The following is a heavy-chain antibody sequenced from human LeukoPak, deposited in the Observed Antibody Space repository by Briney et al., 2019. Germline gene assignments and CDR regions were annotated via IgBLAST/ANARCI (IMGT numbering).Heavy chain of an antibody. J-gene: IGHJ6*04. Sequence: GGSLRLSCAASGFTFSSYAMHWVRQAPGKGLEWVAVISYDGSNKYYADSVKGRFTISRGNSKNTLYLQMNSLRAEDTAVYYCARVAVTIYYYYYGMDVWGKGTTVTVSS. V-gene: IGHV3-30*04. D-gene: IGHD6-19*01. CDR3: ARVAVTIYYYYYGMDV. CDR2: ISYDGSNK. CDR1: GFTFSSYA.